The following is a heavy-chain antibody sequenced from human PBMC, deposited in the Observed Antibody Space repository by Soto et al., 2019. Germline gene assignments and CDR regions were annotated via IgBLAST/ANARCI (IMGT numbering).Heavy chain of an antibody. D-gene: IGHD3-22*01. CDR2: IIPIFGTA. CDR1: GGTFSSYA. CDR3: AREKLVRDYYDSSGYYYGRSPPLDY. Sequence: ASVKVSCKASGGTFSSYAISWVRQAPGQGLEWMGGIIPIFGTANYAQKFQGRVTITADESTSTAYMELGSLRSEDTAVYYCAREKLVRDYYDSSGYYYGRSPPLDYWGQGTLVTVSS. V-gene: IGHV1-69*13. J-gene: IGHJ4*02.